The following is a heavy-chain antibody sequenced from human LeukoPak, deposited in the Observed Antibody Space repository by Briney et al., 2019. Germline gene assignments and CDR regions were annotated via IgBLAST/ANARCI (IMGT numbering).Heavy chain of an antibody. D-gene: IGHD2-15*01. J-gene: IGHJ4*02. Sequence: SETLSLTCAVYGGSFSGYYWSWIRQPPGKGLEWIGEINHSGSTNYNPSLKSRVTISVDTSKNQFSLKLSSVTAADTAVYYCAREFHGGHLSRFDYWGQGTLVTVSS. CDR3: AREFHGGHLSRFDY. CDR1: GGSFSGYY. CDR2: INHSGST. V-gene: IGHV4-34*01.